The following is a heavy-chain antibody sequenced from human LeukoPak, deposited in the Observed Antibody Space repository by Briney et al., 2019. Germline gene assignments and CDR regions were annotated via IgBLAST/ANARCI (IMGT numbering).Heavy chain of an antibody. CDR1: GFTFSSYG. Sequence: GGSLRLSCAASGFTFSSYGMHWVRQAPGKGLEWVAVISYDGSNKYYADSVKGRFTISRDNSKNTLYLQMNSLRAEDTAVYYCARDLAGGIEGYWGQGTLVTVSS. J-gene: IGHJ4*02. V-gene: IGHV3-30*03. D-gene: IGHD2-21*01. CDR2: ISYDGSNK. CDR3: ARDLAGGIEGY.